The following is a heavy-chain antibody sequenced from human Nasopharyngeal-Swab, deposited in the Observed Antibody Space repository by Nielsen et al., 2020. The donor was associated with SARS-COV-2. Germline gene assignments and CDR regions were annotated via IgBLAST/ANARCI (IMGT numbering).Heavy chain of an antibody. CDR2: ISSSSSYI. J-gene: IGHJ3*02. D-gene: IGHD3-22*01. CDR1: GFTFSSYS. V-gene: IGHV3-21*01. Sequence: GGSLRLSCAASGFTFSSYSMNWVRQAPGKGLEWVSSISSSSSYIYYADSVKGRFTISRDNAKHSLYLQMNSLRAEDTAVYYCAVDYYDSSGSPDGAFDIWGQGTMVTVSS. CDR3: AVDYYDSSGSPDGAFDI.